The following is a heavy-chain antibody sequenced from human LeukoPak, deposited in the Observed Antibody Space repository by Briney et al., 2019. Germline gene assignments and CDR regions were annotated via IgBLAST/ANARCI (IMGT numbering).Heavy chain of an antibody. CDR2: ISGSGGST. CDR3: AKDLTRIVVVPAATPDG. J-gene: IGHJ4*02. CDR1: GFTSSSYA. V-gene: IGHV3-23*01. Sequence: GGSLRLSCAASGFTSSSYAMSWVRQAPGKGLEWVSAISGSGGSTYYADSVKGRFTISRDNSKNTLYLQMNSLRAEDTAVYYCAKDLTRIVVVPAATPDGWGQGTLVTVSS. D-gene: IGHD2-2*01.